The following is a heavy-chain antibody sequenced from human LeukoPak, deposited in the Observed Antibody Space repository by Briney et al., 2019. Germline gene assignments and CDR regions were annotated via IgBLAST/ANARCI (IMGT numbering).Heavy chain of an antibody. J-gene: IGHJ3*01. D-gene: IGHD3-10*01. CDR3: ARSPRGSGSSTLLGVAFDL. CDR2: IYYSGST. CDR1: GGSFSGYY. Sequence: KPSETLSLTCAVYGGSFSGYYWGWIRQPPGKGLEWIGTIYYSGSTYYNPSLKSRVTMSVDTSRNQFSLRLTSVTAADTAVYYCARSPRGSGSSTLLGVAFDLWGQGTLVTVSS. V-gene: IGHV4-34*01.